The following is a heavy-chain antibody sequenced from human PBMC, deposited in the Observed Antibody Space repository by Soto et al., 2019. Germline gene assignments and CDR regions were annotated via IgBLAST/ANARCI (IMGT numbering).Heavy chain of an antibody. CDR3: AINSITIFGVVIHFDY. D-gene: IGHD3-3*01. J-gene: IGHJ4*02. Sequence: PSETLSLTCAVSGGSISSSNWWSWVRQPPGKGLEWIGEIYHSGSTNYNPSLKSRVTISVDKSKNQFSLKLSSMTAADTAVYYCAINSITIFGVVIHFDYWGQGTLVTVSS. CDR2: IYHSGST. V-gene: IGHV4-4*02. CDR1: GGSISSSNW.